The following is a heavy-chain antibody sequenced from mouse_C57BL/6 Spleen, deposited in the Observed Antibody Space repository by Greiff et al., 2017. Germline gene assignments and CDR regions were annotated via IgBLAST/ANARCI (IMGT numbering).Heavy chain of an antibody. D-gene: IGHD1-1*01. CDR3: ARSLITTVVAPDY. V-gene: IGHV1-72*01. Sequence: QVQLQQPGAELVKPGASVKLSCKASGYTFTSYWMHWVKQRPGRGLEWIGRIDPNSGGTKYNEKFKSKATLTVDKPSSSAYMELSSLTSEDSAFYYCARSLITTVVAPDYWGQGTTLTVSS. CDR2: IDPNSGGT. CDR1: GYTFTSYW. J-gene: IGHJ2*01.